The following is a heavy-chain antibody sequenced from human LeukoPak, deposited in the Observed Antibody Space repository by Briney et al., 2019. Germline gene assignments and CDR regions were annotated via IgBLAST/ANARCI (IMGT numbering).Heavy chain of an antibody. CDR2: ISGSGGTT. D-gene: IGHD4-17*01. CDR3: ARPTVTTPLGY. V-gene: IGHV3-48*04. CDR1: GFTFSRYW. J-gene: IGHJ4*02. Sequence: PGESLRLSCAASGFTFSRYWMHWVRQAPGKGLEWVSAISGSGGTTYYADSVKGRFTISRDNAKNSLYLQMNGLRAEDTAVYYCARPTVTTPLGYWGQGTLVTVSS.